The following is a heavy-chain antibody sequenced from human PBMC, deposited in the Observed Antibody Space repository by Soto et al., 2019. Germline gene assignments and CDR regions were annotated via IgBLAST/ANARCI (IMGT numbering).Heavy chain of an antibody. CDR2: ITGGADNT. J-gene: IGHJ5*02. CDR3: AKGRIAVAAPDNGFDP. V-gene: IGHV3-23*01. CDR1: GFTYSSYA. Sequence: EVKLLESGGGLVQPGGSLRLSCVASGFTYSSYAMSWVRQAPGKWLEWVSTITGGADNTHYADSVKGRFTISRDNSKNTLSLQMNSLRVEDTAVYHCAKGRIAVAAPDNGFDPWGQGTLVTVSS. D-gene: IGHD6-19*01.